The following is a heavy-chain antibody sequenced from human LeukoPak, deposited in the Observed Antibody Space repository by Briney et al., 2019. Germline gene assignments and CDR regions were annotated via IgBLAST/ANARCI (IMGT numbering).Heavy chain of an antibody. D-gene: IGHD3-10*01. CDR2: INHSGST. CDR1: GGSFSGYY. J-gene: IGHJ4*02. V-gene: IGHV4-34*01. CDR3: ARGVWFGELLGVFDY. Sequence: PSETLSLTCAVYGGSFSGYYWSWIRQPPGKGLEWIGEINHSGSTNYNPSLKSRVTISVDTSKNQFSLKLSSVTAADTAVYYCARGVWFGELLGVFDYWGQGTLVTVSS.